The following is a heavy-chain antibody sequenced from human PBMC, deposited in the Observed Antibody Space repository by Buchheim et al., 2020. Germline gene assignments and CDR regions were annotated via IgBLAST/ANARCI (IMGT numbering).Heavy chain of an antibody. CDR2: IWYDGSNK. CDR3: ARLDIVATMTDY. D-gene: IGHD5-12*01. Sequence: QVQLVESGGGVVQPGRSLRLSCAASGFTFSSYAMHWVRQAPGKGLEWVAVIWYDGSNKYYADSVKGRFTISRDNSKNTLYLQMNSLRAEDTAVYYCARLDIVATMTDYWGQGTL. J-gene: IGHJ4*02. V-gene: IGHV3-33*01. CDR1: GFTFSSYA.